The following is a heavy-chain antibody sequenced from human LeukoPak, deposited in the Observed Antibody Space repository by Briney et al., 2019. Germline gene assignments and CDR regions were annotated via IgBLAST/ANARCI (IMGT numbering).Heavy chain of an antibody. V-gene: IGHV4-34*12. CDR2: IVHSGST. Sequence: SETLSLTCTVSGDSFSYFYWSWIRQPPGKGLEWIGEIVHSGSTNYNPSLKSRVTISVDTSKNQFSLKLTSVTAADTAVYYCARRLRFVGVWFDPWGQGTLVTVSS. D-gene: IGHD3-10*01. CDR3: ARRLRFVGVWFDP. J-gene: IGHJ5*02. CDR1: GDSFSYFY.